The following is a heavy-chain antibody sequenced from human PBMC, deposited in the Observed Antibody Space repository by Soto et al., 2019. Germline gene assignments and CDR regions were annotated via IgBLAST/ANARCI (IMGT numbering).Heavy chain of an antibody. J-gene: IGHJ5*02. V-gene: IGHV4-4*02. D-gene: IGHD1-7*01. Sequence: SETLSLTCAASGGSISSSNWWSWVRQPPGKGPEWIGEIYHSGSTNYNPSLKSRVTISVDKSKNQFSLKLSSVTAADTAVYYCAREAGTPAGWFDPWGQGTLVTVSS. CDR2: IYHSGST. CDR1: GGSISSSNW. CDR3: AREAGTPAGWFDP.